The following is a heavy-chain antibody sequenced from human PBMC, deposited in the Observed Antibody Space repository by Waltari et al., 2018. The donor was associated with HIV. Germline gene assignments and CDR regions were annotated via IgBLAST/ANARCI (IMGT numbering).Heavy chain of an antibody. CDR1: GFSVSRYW. Sequence: EVQLVQSGGGLVQPGGYRRLSCTASGFSVSRYWMHWVRQIPGQGLVWVSRSNPDGNTINYADSVRGRFTISRDYAKNTLYLQMNSLRDEDTAMYYCVKDMFGEYDYWGQGTLVTVSS. CDR3: VKDMFGEYDY. V-gene: IGHV3-74*01. J-gene: IGHJ4*02. CDR2: SNPDGNTI. D-gene: IGHD3-10*02.